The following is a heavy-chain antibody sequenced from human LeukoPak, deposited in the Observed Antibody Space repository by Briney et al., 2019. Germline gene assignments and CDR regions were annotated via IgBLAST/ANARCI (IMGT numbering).Heavy chain of an antibody. CDR1: GFTFSSYG. CDR2: IWYDGSNK. D-gene: IGHD2-15*01. Sequence: GGSLRLSCAASGFTFSSYGMHWVRQAPGKGLEWVAVIWYDGSNKYYADSVKGRFTISRDNSKNTLYLQMNSLRAEDTAVYYCARDGYCSGSSCYSTTDYWGQGTLATVSS. CDR3: ARDGYCSGSSCYSTTDY. J-gene: IGHJ4*02. V-gene: IGHV3-33*01.